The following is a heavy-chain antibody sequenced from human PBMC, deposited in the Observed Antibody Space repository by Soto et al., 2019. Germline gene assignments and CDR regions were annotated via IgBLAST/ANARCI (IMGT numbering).Heavy chain of an antibody. CDR1: GFSLSSARVG. CDR3: ARDSSWYWFDP. V-gene: IGHV2-26*01. J-gene: IGHJ5*02. Sequence: QVTLKESGPVLVKPTETLTLTCTVSGFSLSSARVGVSWIRQPPGKALEWLAHIFSNDEKSYSTSLKSRLTISKNTYKSQVVLTMTNIDPVDTATYYCARDSSWYWFDPWVQGTLVTVSS. D-gene: IGHD6-13*01. CDR2: IFSNDEK.